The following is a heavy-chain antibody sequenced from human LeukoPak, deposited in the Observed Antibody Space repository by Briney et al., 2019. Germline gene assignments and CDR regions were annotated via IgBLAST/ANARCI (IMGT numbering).Heavy chain of an antibody. Sequence: KTGGSLRLSCAASGFTFSDYYMSWIRQAPGKGLERVSYIDSSGSSTFYADSVKGRFTISRDNAKNSLYLQMNGLRAEDTAVYYCATRYSPFDFWGQGTLVTVSS. V-gene: IGHV3-11*04. J-gene: IGHJ4*02. CDR1: GFTFSDYY. D-gene: IGHD5-18*01. CDR3: ATRYSPFDF. CDR2: IDSSGSST.